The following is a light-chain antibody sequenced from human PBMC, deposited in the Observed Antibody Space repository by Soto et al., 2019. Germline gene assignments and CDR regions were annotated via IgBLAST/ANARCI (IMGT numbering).Light chain of an antibody. Sequence: QPASVSGSPGQSITISCTGTSSDVGGYNYVSWYQQHPGKAPKLMIYGVSNRPSGVSNRFSGSKSGNTASLTISGLQAEDEADYYCSSYTSGATLYVFGTGTKLTVL. V-gene: IGLV2-14*01. CDR3: SSYTSGATLYV. CDR1: SSDVGGYNY. CDR2: GVS. J-gene: IGLJ1*01.